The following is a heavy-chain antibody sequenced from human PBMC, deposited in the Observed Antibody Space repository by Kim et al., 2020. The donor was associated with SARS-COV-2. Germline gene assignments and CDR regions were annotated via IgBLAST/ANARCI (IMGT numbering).Heavy chain of an antibody. V-gene: IGHV3-48*03. D-gene: IGHD6-13*01. CDR3: ARVGVEYSSSPTLDY. J-gene: IGHJ4*02. CDR2: ISSSGSTI. CDR1: GFTFSSYE. Sequence: GGSLRLSRAASGFTFSSYEMNWVRQAPGKGLEWVSYISSSGSTIYYADSVKGRFTISRDNAKNSLYLQMNSLRAEDTAVYYCARVGVEYSSSPTLDYWGQGTLVTVSS.